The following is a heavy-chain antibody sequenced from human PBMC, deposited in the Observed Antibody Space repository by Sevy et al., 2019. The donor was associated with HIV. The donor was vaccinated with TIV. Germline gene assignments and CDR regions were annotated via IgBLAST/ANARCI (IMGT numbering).Heavy chain of an antibody. J-gene: IGHJ6*02. V-gene: IGHV3-33*01. CDR2: IWYDGSNE. CDR1: GFTFSDYG. Sequence: GGSLRLSCAASGFTFSDYGMHWVRRAPGKGLEWVAVIWYDGSNENYGDSVKGRFSISRDNSKNRLYLQMNSLRVDDTAVYYCAGAGDIVVVAAHYGMDVWGQGTTVTVSS. CDR3: AGAGDIVVVAAHYGMDV. D-gene: IGHD2-15*01.